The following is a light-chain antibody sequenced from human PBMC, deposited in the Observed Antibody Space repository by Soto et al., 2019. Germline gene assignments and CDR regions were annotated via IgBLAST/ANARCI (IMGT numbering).Light chain of an antibody. CDR1: SGSVSTNYY. CDR3: VLYMGSVPV. Sequence: QTVVTQEPSFSVSPGGTVTLTCGLSSGSVSTNYYPSWYQQTPGQAPRTRIYRTHTRSSGVPDRFSGSILGNKAALTITGSQADDESYYYCVLYMGSVPVFGGGTKLTVL. CDR2: RTH. V-gene: IGLV8-61*01. J-gene: IGLJ2*01.